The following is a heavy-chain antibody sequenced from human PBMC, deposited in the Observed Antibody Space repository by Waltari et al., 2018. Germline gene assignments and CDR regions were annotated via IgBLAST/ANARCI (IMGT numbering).Heavy chain of an antibody. CDR1: GSSISSDYYY. Sequence: QMQLQESGPGLVKPSQTLSLTCTVSGSSISSDYYYWNWIRHYPGKGLEWIGYIYESGTTYYNPSLKSQVSISVDTSKNQLSLNLSSVTAADTAVYYCARGLNYYDRSGFYGCDYYDYWGQGTLVTASS. D-gene: IGHD3-22*01. V-gene: IGHV4-31*01. J-gene: IGHJ4*02. CDR2: IYESGTT. CDR3: ARGLNYYDRSGFYGCDYYDY.